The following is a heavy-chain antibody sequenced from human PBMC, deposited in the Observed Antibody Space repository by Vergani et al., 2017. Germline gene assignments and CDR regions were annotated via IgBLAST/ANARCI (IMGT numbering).Heavy chain of an antibody. V-gene: IGHV3-23*01. CDR1: GFTFSSYA. CDR2: ISGSGGST. Sequence: EVQLLESGGGLVQPGGSLRLSCAASGFTFSSYAMSWVRQAPGKGLEWVSAISGSGGSTYYADSVKGRFTISRDNAKNSLYLQMNSLRAEDTAVYYCARASNYDFWSGIGWDPWGQGTLVTVSS. D-gene: IGHD3-3*01. CDR3: ARASNYDFWSGIGWDP. J-gene: IGHJ5*02.